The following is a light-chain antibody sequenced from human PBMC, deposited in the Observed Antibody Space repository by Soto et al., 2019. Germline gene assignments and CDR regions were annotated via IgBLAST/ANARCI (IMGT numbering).Light chain of an antibody. V-gene: IGKV3-20*01. CDR2: GAS. J-gene: IGKJ1*01. CDR1: QSVRSSY. Sequence: EIVLTQSPGTLSLSPGERATLSCRASQSVRSSYLAWYQQKPGQAPRLLIYGASTRATGIPDRFSGSGSGTVFTLTISRLEPEDFAVYYCQQYSTSSLTFGQGTQVDI. CDR3: QQYSTSSLT.